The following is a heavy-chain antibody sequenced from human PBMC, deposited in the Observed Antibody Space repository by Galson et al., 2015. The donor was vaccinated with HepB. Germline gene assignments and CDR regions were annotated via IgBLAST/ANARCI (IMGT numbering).Heavy chain of an antibody. J-gene: IGHJ4*02. CDR3: VYSSLRLGELSPTPDY. CDR1: GFTFSSYS. Sequence: SLRLSCAASGFTFSSYSMNWVRQAPGKGLEWVSSISSSSSYIYYADSVKGRFTISRDNAKNSLYLQMNSLSAEDTAVYYCVYSSLRLGELSPTPDYWGQGTLVTVSS. CDR2: ISSSSSYI. D-gene: IGHD3-16*02. V-gene: IGHV3-21*01.